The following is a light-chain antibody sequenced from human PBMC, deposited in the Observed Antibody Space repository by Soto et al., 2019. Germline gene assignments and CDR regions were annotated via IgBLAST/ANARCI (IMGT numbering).Light chain of an antibody. V-gene: IGKV3-20*01. Sequence: EIVLTQSPGTLSLSPGERATLSCRASESISSNYLVWYQQKPGQAPRLIIYGASTRAIGIPDRFSGSGSGTDFTLTLSRLEPEDCAVYYCQRYGNSRYTFGPGTKLEIK. J-gene: IGKJ2*01. CDR1: ESISSNY. CDR3: QRYGNSRYT. CDR2: GAS.